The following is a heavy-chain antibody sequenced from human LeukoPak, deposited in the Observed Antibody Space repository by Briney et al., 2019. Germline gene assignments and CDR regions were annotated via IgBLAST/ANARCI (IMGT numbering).Heavy chain of an antibody. Sequence: SETLSLTCTVSGGSVSSGSYYWSWIRHPPGKGLEWIGYMYSSGISSYNPSLKSRVTISIDTSKNQFSLKLRSATAADTAVYYCARGSPVVGLNYWGQGSLVTVSS. CDR2: MYSSGIS. CDR1: GGSVSSGSYY. D-gene: IGHD2-15*01. CDR3: ARGSPVVGLNY. J-gene: IGHJ4*02. V-gene: IGHV4-61*01.